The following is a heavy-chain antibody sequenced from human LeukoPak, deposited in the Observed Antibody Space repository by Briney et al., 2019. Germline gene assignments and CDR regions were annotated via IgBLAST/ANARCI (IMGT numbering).Heavy chain of an antibody. CDR2: TYYRSKLYN. CDR3: ARGVVDCSSTSCYNYYYYYMDV. V-gene: IGHV6-1*01. Sequence: SQTLSLTCAISGDSFSSNSAAWNWIRQSPSRGLEWLGRTYYRSKLYNDYAVSVKSRITINPDTSKNQFSLQLNSVTPEDTAVYYCARGVVDCSSTSCYNYYYYYMDVWGKGTTVTISS. CDR1: GDSFSSNSAA. J-gene: IGHJ6*03. D-gene: IGHD2-2*02.